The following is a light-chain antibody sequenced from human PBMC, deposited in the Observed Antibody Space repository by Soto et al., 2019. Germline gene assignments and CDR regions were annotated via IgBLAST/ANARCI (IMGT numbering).Light chain of an antibody. J-gene: IGLJ3*02. Sequence: QSALTQPASVSGSPGQSITISCTGTSSDVGAYNYVSWYQQHPGKAPKLMIFEVTNRPSGISTRFSGSKSGYTASLTISGLQPEDEADYYCSSYTSSSSGWVFGGGTKLTVL. CDR3: SSYTSSSSGWV. CDR2: EVT. CDR1: SSDVGAYNY. V-gene: IGLV2-14*01.